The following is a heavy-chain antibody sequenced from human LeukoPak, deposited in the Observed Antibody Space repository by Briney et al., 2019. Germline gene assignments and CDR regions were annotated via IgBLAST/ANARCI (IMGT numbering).Heavy chain of an antibody. V-gene: IGHV4-34*01. J-gene: IGHJ5*02. CDR2: INHSGST. CDR3: ASRNGQWLVGSWFDP. CDR1: GGSFSGYY. D-gene: IGHD6-19*01. Sequence: SETLSLTCAVYGGSFSGYYWSWIRQPPGKGLEWIREINHSGSTNYNPSLKSRVTISVDTSKNQFSLKLSSVTAADTAVYYCASRNGQWLVGSWFDPWGQGTLVTVSS.